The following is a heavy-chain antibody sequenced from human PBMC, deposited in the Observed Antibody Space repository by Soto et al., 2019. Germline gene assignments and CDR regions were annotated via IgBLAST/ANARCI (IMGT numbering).Heavy chain of an antibody. CDR1: GGSISSGGYY. Sequence: TSETLSLTCPVSGGSISSGGYYWSWIRQHPGKGLEWIGYIYYSGSTYYDLSLKSRVTISVDTSKNQFSLKLSSVTAADTAVYYCARAPDYGDYVLDYWGQGTLVTVSS. D-gene: IGHD4-17*01. J-gene: IGHJ4*02. CDR2: IYYSGST. CDR3: ARAPDYGDYVLDY. V-gene: IGHV4-31*03.